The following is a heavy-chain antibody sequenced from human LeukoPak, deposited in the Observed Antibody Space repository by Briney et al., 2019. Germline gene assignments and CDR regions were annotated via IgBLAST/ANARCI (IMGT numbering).Heavy chain of an antibody. CDR1: GGSISSGSYY. D-gene: IGHD3-22*01. CDR3: ARDYYDSSGYYFDY. CDR2: IYTSGST. Sequence: SETLSLTCTVSGGSISSGSYYWSWIRQPAGKGLEWIGRIYTSGSTNYNPSLKSRVTISVDTSKNQFSLELSSVTAADTAVYYCARDYYDSSGYYFDYWGQGTLVTVSS. J-gene: IGHJ4*02. V-gene: IGHV4-61*02.